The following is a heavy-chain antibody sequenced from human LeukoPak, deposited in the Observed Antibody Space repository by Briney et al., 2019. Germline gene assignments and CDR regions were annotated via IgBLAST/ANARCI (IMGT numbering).Heavy chain of an antibody. CDR2: INPSGGST. CDR3: ARGGWALGYGRWYAFAH. Sequence: ASVKISCKASGYTFTNYYVHWVRQAPGQGLEWMGIINPSGGSTSFAQKFQDRVPLTRDTSTTTVNMELSSLTSDDTAVYYCARGGWALGYGRWYAFAHWGQGTLVTVSS. J-gene: IGHJ4*02. CDR1: GYTFTNYY. V-gene: IGHV1-46*01. D-gene: IGHD6-13*01.